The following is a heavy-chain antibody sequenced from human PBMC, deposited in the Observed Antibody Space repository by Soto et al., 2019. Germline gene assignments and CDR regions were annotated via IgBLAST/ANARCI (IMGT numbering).Heavy chain of an antibody. CDR1: GYTFSTYA. CDR2: INGGTGQT. J-gene: IGHJ6*02. D-gene: IGHD3-10*01. CDR3: ARGTGMEENYYYYGLDI. V-gene: IGHV1-3*01. Sequence: ASVKVSCKASGYTFSTYAMHWVRQAPGQSLEWMGWINGGTGQTRYSQRFQDRVTITRDTPASTANMELTSLTSEDTAVYYCARGTGMEENYYYYGLDIWGHGNTVTVSS.